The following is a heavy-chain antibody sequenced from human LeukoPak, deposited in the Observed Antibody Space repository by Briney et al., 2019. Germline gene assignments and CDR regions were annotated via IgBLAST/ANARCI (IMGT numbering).Heavy chain of an antibody. V-gene: IGHV3-21*01. CDR2: ISSSSSYI. CDR1: GFTFSSYS. J-gene: IGHJ6*02. CDR3: ARTPYCSSTSCPYGMDV. D-gene: IGHD2-2*01. Sequence: GGSLRLSCAASGFTFSSYSMSWVRQAPGKGLEWVSSISSSSSYIYYADSVKGRFTISRDNAKNSLYLQMNSLRAEDTAVYYCARTPYCSSTSCPYGMDVWGQGTTVTVSS.